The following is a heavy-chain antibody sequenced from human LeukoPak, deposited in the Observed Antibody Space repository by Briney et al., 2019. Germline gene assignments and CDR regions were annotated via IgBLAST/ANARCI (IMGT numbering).Heavy chain of an antibody. Sequence: GGFLRLSCTASGFPFSGYYISWVRQAPGTGLEWLADIKGDGSVQDYVDSVKGRFTISRDNAKNSLYLQMNNLRVDDTAVYYCVGQLLRAVWGKGTTVTVSS. CDR2: IKGDGSVQ. V-gene: IGHV3-7*01. CDR3: VGQLLRAV. CDR1: GFPFSGYY. D-gene: IGHD2-2*01. J-gene: IGHJ6*03.